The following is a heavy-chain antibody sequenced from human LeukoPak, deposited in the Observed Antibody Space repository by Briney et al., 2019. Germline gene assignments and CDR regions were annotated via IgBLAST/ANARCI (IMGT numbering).Heavy chain of an antibody. CDR1: GGSISSYY. Sequence: PSETLSLTCTVSGGSISSYYWSWIRQPPGKGLEWIGYIYYSGSTNYNPSLKSRVTISVDTSKNQFSLKLSSVTAADTAVYYCARGEGYCSGGSCYWFDPWGQGTLATVSS. D-gene: IGHD2-15*01. V-gene: IGHV4-59*12. CDR2: IYYSGST. CDR3: ARGEGYCSGGSCYWFDP. J-gene: IGHJ5*02.